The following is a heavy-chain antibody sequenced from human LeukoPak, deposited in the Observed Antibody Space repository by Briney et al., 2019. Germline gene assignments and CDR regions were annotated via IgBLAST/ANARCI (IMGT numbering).Heavy chain of an antibody. CDR1: GGSISSYY. CDR2: IYYSGST. CDR3: ARSSSFDP. V-gene: IGHV4-59*01. J-gene: IGHJ5*02. Sequence: PSETLSLTCTVSGGSISSYYWSWIRQPPGKGLEWIGYIYYSGSTNYNPSLKSRVTISVDTSKNQFSLKLSSVTAADTAVYYCARSSSFDPWGQGTLVTVSS.